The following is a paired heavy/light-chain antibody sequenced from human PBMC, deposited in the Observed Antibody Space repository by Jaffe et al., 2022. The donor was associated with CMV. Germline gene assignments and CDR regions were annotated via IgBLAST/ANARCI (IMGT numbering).Light chain of an antibody. CDR3: QSADTADTQV. Sequence: SYELTQPPSVSVSPGQTARITCSGDALPKQHAYWYQQKSGQAPVLVIYKDSRRPSGIPERFSGSSSGTTVTLTIRGVQAEDEADYYCQSADTADTQVFGGGTKLTVL. J-gene: IGLJ3*02. CDR1: ALPKQH. V-gene: IGLV3-25*03. CDR2: KDS.
Heavy chain of an antibody. CDR1: GGTFNSYV. CDR3: AARYGDHVKNYYHIDV. Sequence: QVQLVQSGTEVKKPGSSVKVSCKASGGTFNSYVISWVRQAPGQGLEWMGRVIPIVNIANHAQKFQGRVTITADKSTSTAYMEMSSLRSEDTAVYYCAARYGDHVKNYYHIDVWGKGTTVIVSS. D-gene: IGHD4-17*01. CDR2: VIPIVNIA. J-gene: IGHJ6*03. V-gene: IGHV1-69*09.